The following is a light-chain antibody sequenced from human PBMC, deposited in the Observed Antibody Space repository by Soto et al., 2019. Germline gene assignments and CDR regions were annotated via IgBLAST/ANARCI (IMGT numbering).Light chain of an antibody. Sequence: DIQMTQSPSTLSASVGDRVTITCRASQSISSWLAWYQQKPGKAPKLLIYKASSLETGVPSRFSGSGSGTEFTLTISSLQPDDLATYYCQQYKTYSRTFGQGTKVEIK. V-gene: IGKV1-5*03. J-gene: IGKJ1*01. CDR1: QSISSW. CDR3: QQYKTYSRT. CDR2: KAS.